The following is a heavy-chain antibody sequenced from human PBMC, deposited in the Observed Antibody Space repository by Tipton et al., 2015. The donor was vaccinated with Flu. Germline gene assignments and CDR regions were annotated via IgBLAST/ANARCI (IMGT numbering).Heavy chain of an antibody. CDR1: GFTLSGYE. CDR3: ARHVVGATSGFDY. CDR2: ISTGGSTI. D-gene: IGHD1-26*01. V-gene: IGHV3-48*03. Sequence: SLRLSCAASGFTLSGYEMSWVRQAPGKGLEWVSHISTGGSTIYYADSVKGRFTISRDNAKNSLYLQMNSLRAEDTAVYYCARHVVGATSGFDYWGQGTLVIVSS. J-gene: IGHJ4*02.